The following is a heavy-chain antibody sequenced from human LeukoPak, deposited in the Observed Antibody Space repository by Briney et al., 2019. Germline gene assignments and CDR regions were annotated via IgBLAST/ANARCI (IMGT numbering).Heavy chain of an antibody. CDR2: IRYDGSNK. V-gene: IGHV3-30*02. Sequence: GGSLRLSCAASGFTFSSYGMHWVRQAPGKGLEWVAFIRYDGSNKYYADSVKGRFTISRDNSKNTLYLQMNSLRAEDTAVYYCGWDGSGSYTVDYWGQGILVTVSS. CDR1: GFTFSSYG. CDR3: GWDGSGSYTVDY. D-gene: IGHD3-10*01. J-gene: IGHJ4*02.